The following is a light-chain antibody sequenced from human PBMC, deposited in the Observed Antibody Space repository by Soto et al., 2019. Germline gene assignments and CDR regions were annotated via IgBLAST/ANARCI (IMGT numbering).Light chain of an antibody. J-gene: IGKJ5*01. CDR3: QQRHSFPIT. Sequence: VKSHIQITQSLPTGERATLSCRASQSFRGLLAWYQQKPGQAPRLLIYDAYNRPTGIPPRFSGSGSGTDFTLAISSLEPEDSAVYYCQQRHSFPITFGQGTRLEIK. CDR2: DAY. V-gene: IGKV3-11*01. CDR1: QSFRGL.